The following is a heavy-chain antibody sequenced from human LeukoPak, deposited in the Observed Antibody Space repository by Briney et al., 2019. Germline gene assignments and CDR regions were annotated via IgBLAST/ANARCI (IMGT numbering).Heavy chain of an antibody. V-gene: IGHV4-34*01. CDR1: GGSFSGYY. D-gene: IGHD3-22*01. J-gene: IGHJ4*02. CDR3: ARVNYYDTSGYDY. Sequence: SETLSLTCAVYGGSFSGYYWSWIRQPPGKGLEWIGEINHSGSTTYNPSLKSRVTISIDTSKNQFSLKLSSVTAADTAVYYCARVNYYDTSGYDYWGQGTLVTVSS. CDR2: INHSGST.